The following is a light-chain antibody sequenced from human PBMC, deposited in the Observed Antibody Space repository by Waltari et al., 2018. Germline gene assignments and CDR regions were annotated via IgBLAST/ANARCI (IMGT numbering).Light chain of an antibody. J-gene: IGKJ1*01. Sequence: DIQMTQFPSSVSASVGARVTITCRASQGISSWLDWYQQKPRKAPKLLIYAASLLQSGVPSRFSGSGSGTDFSLTISSLQPEDFATYYCQQSNSFPWTFGQGTKVEIK. CDR3: QQSNSFPWT. CDR2: AAS. CDR1: QGISSW. V-gene: IGKV1-12*01.